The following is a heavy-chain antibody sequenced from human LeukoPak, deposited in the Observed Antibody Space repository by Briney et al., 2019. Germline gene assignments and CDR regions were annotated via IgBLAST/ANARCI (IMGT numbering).Heavy chain of an antibody. CDR1: GFTFSSYG. Sequence: GRSLRLSCAASGFTFSSYGMHWVRQASGKGLEWVGRIRSKANSYATAYAASVKGRFTISRDDSKNTAYLQTNSLKTEDTAVYYCTRDSGSYSDYFDYWGQGTLVTVSS. CDR3: TRDSGSYSDYFDY. V-gene: IGHV3-73*01. J-gene: IGHJ4*02. D-gene: IGHD1-26*01. CDR2: IRSKANSYAT.